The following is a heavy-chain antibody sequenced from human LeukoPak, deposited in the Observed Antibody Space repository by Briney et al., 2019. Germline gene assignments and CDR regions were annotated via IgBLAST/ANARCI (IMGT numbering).Heavy chain of an antibody. Sequence: GESLKISCKGSGYSFTSYWIGWVRQMPGKGLEWMGIIYPGDSDTRHSPSFQGQVTISADKSISTAYLQWSSLKASDTAMYYCATIHGYYDSSGYYVGPFDYWGQGTLVTVSS. CDR3: ATIHGYYDSSGYYVGPFDY. CDR2: IYPGDSDT. V-gene: IGHV5-51*01. CDR1: GYSFTSYW. D-gene: IGHD3-22*01. J-gene: IGHJ4*02.